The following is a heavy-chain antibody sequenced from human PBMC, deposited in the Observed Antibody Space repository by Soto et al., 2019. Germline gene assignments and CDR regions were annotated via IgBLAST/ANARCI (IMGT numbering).Heavy chain of an antibody. Sequence: GPSAKVSCKVSGYTLTELSIHWVRQAPGKEIEWMGGFEPEDGETIYSPKFQGRVTVTEHTSTDTVYMELSSLRSEDTAVYYCATLVSGEGVVGAILNWFDPWGQGTLVTATS. CDR3: ATLVSGEGVVGAILNWFDP. D-gene: IGHD1-26*01. V-gene: IGHV1-24*01. CDR2: FEPEDGET. CDR1: GYTLTELS. J-gene: IGHJ5*02.